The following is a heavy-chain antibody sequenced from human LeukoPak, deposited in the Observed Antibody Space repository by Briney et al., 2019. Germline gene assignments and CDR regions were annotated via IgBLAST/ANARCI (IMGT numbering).Heavy chain of an antibody. V-gene: IGHV1-2*02. CDR3: AGGQYCSSTSCYNNWFDP. CDR1: GYTFTGYY. CDR2: INPNSGGT. D-gene: IGHD2-2*01. Sequence: ASVKVSCKASGYTFTGYYMHWVRQAPGQGLEWMGWINPNSGGTNYAQKFQGRVTMTRDTSISTAYMELSRLRSDDTAVYYCAGGQYCSSTSCYNNWFDPWGQGTLVTVSS. J-gene: IGHJ5*02.